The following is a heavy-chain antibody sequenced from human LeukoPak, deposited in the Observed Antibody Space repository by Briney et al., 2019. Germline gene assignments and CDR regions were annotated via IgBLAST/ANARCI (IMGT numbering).Heavy chain of an antibody. CDR2: ISSSGSTI. J-gene: IGHJ4*02. D-gene: IGHD3-22*01. V-gene: IGHV3-48*04. CDR1: GFTFSSSW. CDR3: ARAMIVDY. Sequence: GGSLRLSCVASGFTFSSSWMNWVRQAPGKGLEWVSYISSSGSTIYYADFVKGRFTISRDNAKNSMYLQMNSLRAEDTAVYYCARAMIVDYWGQGTLVTVSS.